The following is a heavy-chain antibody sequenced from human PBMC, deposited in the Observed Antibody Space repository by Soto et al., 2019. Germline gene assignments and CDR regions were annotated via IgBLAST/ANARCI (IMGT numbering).Heavy chain of an antibody. V-gene: IGHV4-59*01. Sequence: PSETLSLTCTVSGGSISSYYWSWIRQPPGKGLEWIGYIYYSGSTNYNPSLKSRVTISVDTSKNQFSLKLGSVTAADTAVYYCARQPTGDITMVRGVPRYMDVWGKGTTVTVSS. J-gene: IGHJ6*03. CDR2: IYYSGST. D-gene: IGHD3-10*01. CDR3: ARQPTGDITMVRGVPRYMDV. CDR1: GGSISSYY.